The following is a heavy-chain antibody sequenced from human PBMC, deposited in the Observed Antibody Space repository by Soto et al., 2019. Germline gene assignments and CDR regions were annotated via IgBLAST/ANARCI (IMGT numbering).Heavy chain of an antibody. J-gene: IGHJ3*02. D-gene: IGHD3-22*01. CDR3: AREIVVVISDAFDI. CDR1: GFTFSSYS. V-gene: IGHV3-21*01. Sequence: PRLSCAASGFTFSSYSMNWVRQAPEKGLEWVSSISSSSSYICYADSAKGRFTISRDNAKNSLYLQMNSLRAEDTAVYYCAREIVVVISDAFDIWGQGTTAPVS. CDR2: ISSSSSYI.